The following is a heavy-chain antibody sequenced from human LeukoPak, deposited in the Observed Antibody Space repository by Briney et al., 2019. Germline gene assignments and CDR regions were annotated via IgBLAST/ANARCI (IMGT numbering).Heavy chain of an antibody. Sequence: SETLSLTCTVSGGSISSYFWSWIRPPPGERLEGIGYIYYSGSTNYNPPLKSRVTISVDTSKNQFSLKLSSVTAADTAVYYCARVRGSSASWFDPGGKGTLVTVSS. D-gene: IGHD1-26*01. CDR1: GGSISSYF. CDR3: ARVRGSSASWFDP. CDR2: IYYSGST. V-gene: IGHV4-59*01. J-gene: IGHJ5*02.